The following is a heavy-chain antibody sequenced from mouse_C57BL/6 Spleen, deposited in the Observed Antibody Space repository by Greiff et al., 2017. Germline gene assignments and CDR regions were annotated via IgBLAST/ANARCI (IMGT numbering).Heavy chain of an antibody. CDR3: GREASITTEDMDD. J-gene: IGHJ4*01. CDR1: GYSFTDYN. CDR2: INPNYGTT. D-gene: IGHD1-2*01. V-gene: IGHV1-39*01. Sequence: VQLQQSGAELVKPGASVKISCKASGYSFTDYNMNWVKQSNGKGLEWIGVINPNYGTTSYNQKFKGKATLTVDQSSSTAYMKLNSLTSDDSAVYYCGREASITTEDMDDWGKGTSVTVSS.